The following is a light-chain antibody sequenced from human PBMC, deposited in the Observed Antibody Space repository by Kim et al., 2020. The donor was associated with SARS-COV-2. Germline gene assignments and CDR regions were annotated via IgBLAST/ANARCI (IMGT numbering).Light chain of an antibody. V-gene: IGLV3-1*01. CDR3: AVWDDSLKQGV. J-gene: IGLJ3*02. Sequence: SYELTQPPSVSVSPGQTASITCSGDKLGDKYAYWYQQKPGQSPVVVIYQDNKRPSGIPERFSGSRSGTSASLAISGLQSGDEADYYCAVWDDSLKQGVFGGGTQLTVL. CDR1: KLGDKY. CDR2: QDN.